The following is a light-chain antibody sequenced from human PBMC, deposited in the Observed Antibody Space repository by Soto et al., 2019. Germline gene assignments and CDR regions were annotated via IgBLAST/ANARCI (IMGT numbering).Light chain of an antibody. CDR1: QSIRTD. V-gene: IGKV3-11*01. Sequence: TQSRATRSVSRWPKATISCRASQSIRTDLAWYQQKSGQGPRLLIYDASTRATGIPARFSCSGSGTEFTLTSRSLEPEDFAVYYWQQRSNWLTFGGGTKV. CDR3: QQRSNWLT. J-gene: IGKJ4*01. CDR2: DAS.